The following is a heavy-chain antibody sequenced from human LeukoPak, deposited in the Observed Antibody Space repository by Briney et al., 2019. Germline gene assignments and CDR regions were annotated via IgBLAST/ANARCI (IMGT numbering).Heavy chain of an antibody. CDR2: ISSSSSYI. CDR1: GFTFSSYS. CDR3: ARDQQYSSGCLDY. D-gene: IGHD6-19*01. J-gene: IGHJ4*02. V-gene: IGHV3-21*01. Sequence: GGSLRLSCAASGFTFSSYSMNWVRQAPGKWLEWVSSISSSSSYIYYADSVKGRFTISRDNAKNSLYLQMNSLRAEDTAVYYCARDQQYSSGCLDYWGQGTLVTVSS.